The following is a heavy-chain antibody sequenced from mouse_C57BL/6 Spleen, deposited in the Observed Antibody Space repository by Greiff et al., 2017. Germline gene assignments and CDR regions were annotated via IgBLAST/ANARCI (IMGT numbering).Heavy chain of an antibody. CDR3: GREDTTKYFDV. D-gene: IGHD1-1*01. CDR2: ISYDDGN. Sequence: EVQLVESGPGLVKPSQSLSLSCSVTGYSITSGYYGNWIRQFPGNKLEWMGYISYDDGNTYNPSSKNPNSITRDPSKTQFFLKLNSVTTEDAATYYCGREDTTKYFDVWGTGTTVTVSS. CDR1: GYSITSGYY. J-gene: IGHJ1*03. V-gene: IGHV3-6*01.